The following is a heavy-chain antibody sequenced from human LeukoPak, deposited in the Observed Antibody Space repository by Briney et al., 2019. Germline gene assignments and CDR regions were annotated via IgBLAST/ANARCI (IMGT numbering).Heavy chain of an antibody. CDR1: GYNFITYW. CDR3: ARHRVDNNSPRGMDV. Sequence: GESLKISCKGSGYNFITYWIGWVRQMPGKGLEWMGIIYPGNSDTRYSPSFQGQVTFSADKSISTAYLQWSSLKASDTAIYYCARHRVDNNSPRGMDVWGQGTTVTVSS. CDR2: IYPGNSDT. V-gene: IGHV5-51*01. J-gene: IGHJ6*02. D-gene: IGHD5-24*01.